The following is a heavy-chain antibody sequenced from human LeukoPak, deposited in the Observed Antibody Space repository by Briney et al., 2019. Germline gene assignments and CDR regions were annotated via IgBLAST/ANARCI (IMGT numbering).Heavy chain of an antibody. Sequence: GGSLRLPCAASGFTFSSYNMNWVRQAPGQGLEWVSSITSGSSYIYYADSVKGRFTISRDNAKSSLYLQMNSLRAEDTAVYYCARGFLLWFGELIWHYWGQGTLVTVSS. V-gene: IGHV3-21*01. CDR1: GFTFSSYN. J-gene: IGHJ4*02. CDR3: ARGFLLWFGELIWHY. D-gene: IGHD3-10*01. CDR2: ITSGSSYI.